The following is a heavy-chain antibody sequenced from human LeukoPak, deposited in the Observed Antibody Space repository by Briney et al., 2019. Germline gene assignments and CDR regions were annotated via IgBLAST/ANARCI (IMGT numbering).Heavy chain of an antibody. CDR2: IDWDDDK. CDR1: GFSLSTSGMS. Sequence: SGPALVKPTQTLTLTCTFSGFSLSTSGMSVSWIRQPPGKALECLARIDWDDDKYYSTSLKTRLTISKDTSKNREVLTMTNMDPVDTATYYCARYYGSGTYYSYYFDYWGQGTLVTVSS. J-gene: IGHJ4*02. CDR3: ARYYGSGTYYSYYFDY. D-gene: IGHD3-10*01. V-gene: IGHV2-70*11.